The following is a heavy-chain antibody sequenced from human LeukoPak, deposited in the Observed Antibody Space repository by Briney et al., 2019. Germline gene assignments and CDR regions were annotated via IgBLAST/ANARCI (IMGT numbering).Heavy chain of an antibody. CDR1: GGSTTTYF. D-gene: IGHD3-10*01. J-gene: IGHJ4*02. CDR3: AGARGGAYGFAFDS. Sequence: PSDTLSLTCTVSGGSTTTYFWSWIRQPPGKGLECIGYIYYTGNTNYSPSLRNRVTISVDTSKNQFSLKLNSVTAADTALYFCAGARGGAYGFAFDSWGQGTLVTVSS. V-gene: IGHV4-59*07. CDR2: IYYTGNT.